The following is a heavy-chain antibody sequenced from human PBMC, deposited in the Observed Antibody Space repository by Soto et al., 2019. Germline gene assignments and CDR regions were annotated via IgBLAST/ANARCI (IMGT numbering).Heavy chain of an antibody. Sequence: QMQLQESGPGLVEPSQTLSLTCTVSGGSITTTECYWSWIRQSPGKGLEWIGYIYHRGSTFYSPSLQSRVTLSVDTSQNQFSLNLSSVTAADTAVYYCVRDRGGYGSNDCWGQGTLVTVSS. CDR1: GGSITTTECY. CDR3: VRDRGGYGSNDC. D-gene: IGHD3-10*01. J-gene: IGHJ4*02. V-gene: IGHV4-30-4*01. CDR2: IYHRGST.